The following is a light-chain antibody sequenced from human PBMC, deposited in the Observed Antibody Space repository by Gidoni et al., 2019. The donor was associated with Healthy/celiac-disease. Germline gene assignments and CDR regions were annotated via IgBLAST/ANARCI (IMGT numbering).Light chain of an antibody. CDR2: LGS. CDR3: MQALQTPLT. Sequence: DIVMTQSPLSLPVTPGEPASISCRSSQSLLHSNGYNYLDWYLQRPGQSPQLLIYLGSNRASGVPDRCSGSVSGTDFTLKISRVEAEDVGVYYCMQALQTPLTFGGGTKVEIK. V-gene: IGKV2-28*01. CDR1: QSLLHSNGYNY. J-gene: IGKJ4*01.